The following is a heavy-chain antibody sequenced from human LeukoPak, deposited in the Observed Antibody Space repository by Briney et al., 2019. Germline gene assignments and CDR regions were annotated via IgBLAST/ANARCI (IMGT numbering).Heavy chain of an antibody. D-gene: IGHD2-2*01. CDR2: IYTSGST. Sequence: SETLSLTCTVSGGSISSYYWSWIRQPAGKGLEWIGRIYTSGSTSYNPSLKSRVTMSVDTSKNQFSLKLSSVTAADTAVYYCARDRLYCSSTSCSAWFDPWGQGTLVTVSS. CDR1: GGSISSYY. V-gene: IGHV4-4*07. J-gene: IGHJ5*02. CDR3: ARDRLYCSSTSCSAWFDP.